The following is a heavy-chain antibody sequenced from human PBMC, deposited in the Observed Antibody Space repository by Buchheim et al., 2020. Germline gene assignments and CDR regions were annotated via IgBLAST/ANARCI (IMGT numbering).Heavy chain of an antibody. CDR3: ARDLDSSAAFFDY. V-gene: IGHV3-72*01. CDR1: GFTFSDHY. Sequence: EVQLAESGGGLVQPGGSLRLSCVASGFTFSDHYMDWVRQAPGKGLEWVGRIRDKSHSYSTEYAPSVKGRFTISRVDSKNSLYLQMNSLKTEDTAVYYCARDLDSSAAFFDYWGQGTL. CDR2: IRDKSHSYST. D-gene: IGHD3-22*01. J-gene: IGHJ4*02.